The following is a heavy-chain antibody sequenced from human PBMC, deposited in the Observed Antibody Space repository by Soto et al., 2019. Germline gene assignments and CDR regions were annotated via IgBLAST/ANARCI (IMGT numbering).Heavy chain of an antibody. Sequence: SRSLACGGSGDSVSSNSAAWHWIRQSPSRVLEWLGRTYYRSKWYNDYAVSVKSRITINPDTSKNQFSLQLNSVTPEDTAVYYCARGGGYSSSPLNYYGMDVWGQGTTVTVSS. V-gene: IGHV6-1*01. CDR2: TYYRSKWYN. CDR3: ARGGGYSSSPLNYYGMDV. J-gene: IGHJ6*02. D-gene: IGHD6-6*01. CDR1: GDSVSSNSAA.